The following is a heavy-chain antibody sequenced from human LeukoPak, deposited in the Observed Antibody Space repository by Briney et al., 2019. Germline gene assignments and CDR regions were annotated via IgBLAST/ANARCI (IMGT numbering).Heavy chain of an antibody. Sequence: PGGSLRLSCAASGFTFSSYAMSWVRQAPGQGLEWVSSISGGGGGTYYANSVKGRFTISRDNSKSTLYLQMNDLRAEDTAVYYCAKISTPIPAAGAMDNWGQGTLVTVSS. CDR3: AKISTPIPAAGAMDN. D-gene: IGHD6-13*01. J-gene: IGHJ4*02. CDR1: GFTFSSYA. CDR2: ISGGGGGT. V-gene: IGHV3-23*01.